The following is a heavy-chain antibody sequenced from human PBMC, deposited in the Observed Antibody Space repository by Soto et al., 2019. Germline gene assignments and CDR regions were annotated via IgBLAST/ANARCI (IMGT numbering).Heavy chain of an antibody. D-gene: IGHD2-15*01. J-gene: IGHJ6*02. V-gene: IGHV4-30-4*01. CDR1: GGSISSGDYY. Sequence: QVQLQESGPGLVKPSQTLSLTCTVSGGSISSGDYYWSWIRQPPGKGLEWIGYIYYSGSTYYNPSLKSRVTISVDTSKNQCSLKLSSVTAADTAVYYCAREGYCSGGSCYPPYYYYGMDVWGQGTTVTVSS. CDR3: AREGYCSGGSCYPPYYYYGMDV. CDR2: IYYSGST.